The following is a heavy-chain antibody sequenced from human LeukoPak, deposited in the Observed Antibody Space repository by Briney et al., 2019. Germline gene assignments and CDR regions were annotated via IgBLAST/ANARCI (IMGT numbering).Heavy chain of an antibody. CDR3: ARQGDYCSTTSCYDY. CDR1: GDSISSSNYY. Sequence: PSETLSLTCTVSGDSISSSNYYWGWIRQPPGKGLEWIGTIYYSGSTYNNPSLKSRVTISVDTSKNQFSLKLSSVTAADTAVYYCARQGDYCSTTSCYDYWGQGILVTVSS. CDR2: IYYSGST. J-gene: IGHJ4*02. D-gene: IGHD2-2*01. V-gene: IGHV4-39*01.